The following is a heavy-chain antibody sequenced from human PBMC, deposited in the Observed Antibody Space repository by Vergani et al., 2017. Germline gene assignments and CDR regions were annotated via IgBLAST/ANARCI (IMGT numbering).Heavy chain of an antibody. V-gene: IGHV1-69*17. D-gene: IGHD6-13*01. CDR3: ARSVQGSSWGDAFDI. CDR2: IIPIFGIA. Sequence: QVQLVQSGAEVKKPGSSVKGSCKASGGTFSSYAISWVRQAPGQGLEWMGGIIPIFGIANYAQKFQGRVTITADKSTSTAYMERSSLSSEDTALYYCARSVQGSSWGDAFDIWGQGTMVTVSS. J-gene: IGHJ3*02. CDR1: GGTFSSYA.